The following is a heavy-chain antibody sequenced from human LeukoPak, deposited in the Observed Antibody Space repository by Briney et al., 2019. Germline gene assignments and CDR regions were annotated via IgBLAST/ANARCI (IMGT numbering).Heavy chain of an antibody. Sequence: SETLSLTCTVSGGSISTYYWSWIRQPPGKGLEWIGYIHYSGSTNYNPSLKSRVTISVDPSNNQFSLKLTSVTAADTAVYYCARMYGEFAYWGQGTLVTVSS. V-gene: IGHV4-59*01. CDR3: ARMYGEFAY. CDR2: IHYSGST. D-gene: IGHD4/OR15-4a*01. CDR1: GGSISTYY. J-gene: IGHJ4*02.